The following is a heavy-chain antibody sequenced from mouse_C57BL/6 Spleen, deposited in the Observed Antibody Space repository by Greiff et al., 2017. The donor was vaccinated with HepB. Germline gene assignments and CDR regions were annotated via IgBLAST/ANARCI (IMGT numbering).Heavy chain of an antibody. D-gene: IGHD3-2*02. Sequence: VQLQQSGAELAKPGASVKLSCKASGYTFTSYWMHWVKQRPGQGLEWIGYINPSSGYTKYNQKFKDKATLTADKSSITAYMQLSSLTYEDSAVYYCAETAQASYYFDYWGQGTTLTVSS. CDR1: GYTFTSYW. CDR3: AETAQASYYFDY. J-gene: IGHJ2*01. CDR2: INPSSGYT. V-gene: IGHV1-7*01.